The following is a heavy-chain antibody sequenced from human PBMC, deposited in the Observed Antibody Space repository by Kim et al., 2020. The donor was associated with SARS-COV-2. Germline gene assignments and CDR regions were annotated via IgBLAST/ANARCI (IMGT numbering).Heavy chain of an antibody. J-gene: IGHJ4*02. V-gene: IGHV3-15*01. Sequence: GGTTDYAAPVKGRFTISRDNSKNTLYLQMNSRKTEDTALYYCTTEDPPSNWGQGTLVTVSS. CDR3: TTEDPPSN. CDR2: GGTT.